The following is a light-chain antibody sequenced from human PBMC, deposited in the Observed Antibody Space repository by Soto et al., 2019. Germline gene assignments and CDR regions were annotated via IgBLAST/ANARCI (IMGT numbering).Light chain of an antibody. Sequence: QSALTQPPSASGSPGQSVTVSCAGTSSDVGGYNYVSWYQQHPGKAPKLMLYEVSKRPSGVPDRFSGSKSGVTASLTVTGLQAEDEADYYCSSHAGNNNFVFGTGTKLTVL. CDR2: EVS. J-gene: IGLJ1*01. CDR3: SSHAGNNNFV. V-gene: IGLV2-8*01. CDR1: SSDVGGYNY.